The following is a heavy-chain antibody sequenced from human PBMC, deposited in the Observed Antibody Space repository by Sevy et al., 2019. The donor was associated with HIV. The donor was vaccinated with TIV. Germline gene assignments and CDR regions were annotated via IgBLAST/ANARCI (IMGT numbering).Heavy chain of an antibody. Sequence: GGSLRLSCSASGFTFSSYAMHWVRQAPGKGLEYVSAISSNGGSTYYADSVKGRFTISRDNSKNTLYLQMSSLRAEDTAVYYCVNWNCTGGVCYTGSPARYGMDVWGQGTTVTVSS. V-gene: IGHV3-64D*06. J-gene: IGHJ6*02. CDR1: GFTFSSYA. D-gene: IGHD2-8*02. CDR2: ISSNGGST. CDR3: VNWNCTGGVCYTGSPARYGMDV.